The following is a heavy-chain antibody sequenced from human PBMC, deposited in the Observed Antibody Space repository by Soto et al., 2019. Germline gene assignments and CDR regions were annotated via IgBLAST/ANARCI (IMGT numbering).Heavy chain of an antibody. CDR1: GYTFTSYD. CDR3: ARGRVQGFCSGYPYCYYGMYX. V-gene: IGHV1-8*01. J-gene: IGHJ6*02. CDR2: MNRNSGNT. Sequence: ASLKVSCNASGYTFTSYDSNWVRQATGQGREWMGLMNRNSGNTGYAQKFQGRVSMTRNTSISTAYMELSSLRSEDTAVYYCARGRVQGFCSGYPYCYYGMYXWGQGTPVTVS. D-gene: IGHD3-3*01.